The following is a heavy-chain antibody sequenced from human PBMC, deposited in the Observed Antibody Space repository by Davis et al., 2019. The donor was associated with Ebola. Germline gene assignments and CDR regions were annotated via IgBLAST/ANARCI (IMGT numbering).Heavy chain of an antibody. D-gene: IGHD3-9*01. J-gene: IGHJ4*02. CDR1: GGSIGSTTYY. Sequence: SETLSLTCTVSGGSIGSTTYYWGWIRQPPGKGLEWIGSIHYGGSTYYTPSLKSRVIISVDTSRKQFSLNLSSVTAADTAIYYCARRAQDWPLPGYWGQGTLVTVSS. CDR3: ARRAQDWPLPGY. V-gene: IGHV4-39*01. CDR2: IHYGGST.